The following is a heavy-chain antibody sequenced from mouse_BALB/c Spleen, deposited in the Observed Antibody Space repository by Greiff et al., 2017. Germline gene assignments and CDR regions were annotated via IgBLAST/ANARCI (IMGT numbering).Heavy chain of an antibody. J-gene: IGHJ3*01. V-gene: IGHV1-7*01. CDR3: ARAYRYDVSWFAY. CDR2: INPSTGYT. CDR1: GYTFTSYW. D-gene: IGHD2-14*01. Sequence: QVQLQQSGAELAKPGASVKMSCKASGYTFTSYWMHWVKQRPGQGLEWIGYINPSTGYTEYNQKFKDKATLTADKSSSTAYMQLSSLTSEDSAVYYCARAYRYDVSWFAYWGQGTLVTVSA.